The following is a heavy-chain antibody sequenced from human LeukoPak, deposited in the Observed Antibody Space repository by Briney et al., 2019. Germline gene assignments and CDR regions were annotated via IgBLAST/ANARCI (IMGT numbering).Heavy chain of an antibody. CDR1: CGSIVKYY. CDR3: ARVSLGQEQWLARAPNTFDI. V-gene: IGHV4-59*01. D-gene: IGHD6-19*01. CDR2: VYSIGST. J-gene: IGHJ3*02. Sequence: PSETLSLTCTVSCGSIVKYYWSWIRQSPGKGLEWIGYVYSIGSTTYNPSLGSRVSTSVATSKHQFPMKLTSVTAADTAVYFCARVSLGQEQWLARAPNTFDIWGQGTMVTVSS.